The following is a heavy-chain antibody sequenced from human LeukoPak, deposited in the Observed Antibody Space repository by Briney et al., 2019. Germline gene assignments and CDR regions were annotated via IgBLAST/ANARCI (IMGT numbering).Heavy chain of an antibody. J-gene: IGHJ2*01. CDR2: ISSRGNLI. CDR1: GFTFSDHY. V-gene: IGHV3-11*01. D-gene: IGHD5-18*01. CDR3: ARYSYGSTSWHFDL. Sequence: GGSLRLSCAASGFTFSDHYMSWIRQAPGKGLEWVSYISSRGNLIFYADSVRGRFTVSRDNAKNSLYLQMNGLRAEDTAVYYCARYSYGSTSWHFDLWGRGTLVTVSS.